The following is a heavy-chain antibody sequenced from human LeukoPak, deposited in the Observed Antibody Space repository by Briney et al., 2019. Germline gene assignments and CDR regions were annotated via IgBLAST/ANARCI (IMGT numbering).Heavy chain of an antibody. CDR1: GFTFSSYS. D-gene: IGHD3-16*01. CDR3: ARVGLATQVYYYYMDV. CDR2: ISSSSSYI. J-gene: IGHJ6*03. V-gene: IGHV3-21*01. Sequence: GGSLRLSCAASGFTFSSYSMNWVRRAPGKGLEWVSSISSSSSYIYYADSVKGRFTISRDNAKNTLYLQMNSLRAEDTAVYYCARVGLATQVYYYYMDVWGKGTTVTVSS.